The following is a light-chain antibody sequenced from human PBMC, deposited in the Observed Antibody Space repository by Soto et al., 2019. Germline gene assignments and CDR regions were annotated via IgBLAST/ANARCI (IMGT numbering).Light chain of an antibody. CDR1: QSIVHSDGNTY. CDR3: MQATHSPWA. J-gene: IGKJ1*01. Sequence: DVVMTQTPLSSPVTLGQPASISCRSSQSIVHSDGNTYLSWLQQRPGQPPRLLIYKVSNRFSGVPDRFSGSGAETDCTLRISMLEPEDVGVYYCMQATHSPWAFGRGTKVDIK. CDR2: KVS. V-gene: IGKV2-24*01.